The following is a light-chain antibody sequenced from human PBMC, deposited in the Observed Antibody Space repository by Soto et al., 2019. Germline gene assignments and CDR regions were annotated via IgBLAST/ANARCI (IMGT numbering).Light chain of an antibody. CDR1: SSDVGGYKY. J-gene: IGLJ1*01. CDR2: EVN. V-gene: IGLV2-8*01. CDR3: SSYAGINNLGV. Sequence: QSALTQPPSGSGSPGQSVTISCTGTSSDVGGYKYVSWYQQHPGKAPKLMIFEVNKRPSGVPDRFSGSKSGNTASLTVSGLQAEDEADYYCSSYAGINNLGVFGTGTKVTVL.